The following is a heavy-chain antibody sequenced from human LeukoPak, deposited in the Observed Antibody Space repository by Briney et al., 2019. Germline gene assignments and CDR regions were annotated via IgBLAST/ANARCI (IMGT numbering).Heavy chain of an antibody. CDR2: IYPGDSDT. Sequence: GESLQISGEGAGYIFSTYWIGWGRQLPGKGLEGMGIIYPGDSDTRYSPSFQGQVIISVDKSISTAYLQWSSLKASDTAIYYCARPSFRAFDIWGQGTMVTVSS. J-gene: IGHJ3*02. V-gene: IGHV5-51*01. D-gene: IGHD3-16*01. CDR1: GYIFSTYW. CDR3: ARPSFRAFDI.